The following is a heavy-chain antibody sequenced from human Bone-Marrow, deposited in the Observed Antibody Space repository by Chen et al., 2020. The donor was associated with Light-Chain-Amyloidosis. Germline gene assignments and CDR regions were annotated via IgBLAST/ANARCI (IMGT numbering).Heavy chain of an antibody. CDR1: GGSISSYY. J-gene: IGHJ3*02. D-gene: IGHD3-3*01. CDR2: IYYSGST. Sequence: QVQLQESGPGLVKPSETLSLTCTVSGGSISSYYWSWIRQPPGKGLEWFGYIYYSGSTNYNPSLKSRVTISVDTSKNQFSLKLSSVTAADTAVYYCARGSRITIFGVSYPFDAFDIWGQGTMVTVSS. CDR3: ARGSRITIFGVSYPFDAFDI. V-gene: IGHV4-59*01.